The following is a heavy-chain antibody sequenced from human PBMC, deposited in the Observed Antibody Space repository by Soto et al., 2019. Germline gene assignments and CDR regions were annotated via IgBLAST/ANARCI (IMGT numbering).Heavy chain of an antibody. CDR1: GFTFSSYA. V-gene: IGHV3-30-3*01. CDR2: ISYDGSNK. CDR3: ARVLQVGEVGYYYGMDV. Sequence: GGSLRLSCAASGFTFSSYAMHWVRQAPGKGLEWVAVISYDGSNKYYADSVKGRFTISRDNSKNTLYLQMNSLRAEDTAVYYCARVLQVGEVGYYYGMDVWGQGTTVTVSS. J-gene: IGHJ6*02. D-gene: IGHD1-26*01.